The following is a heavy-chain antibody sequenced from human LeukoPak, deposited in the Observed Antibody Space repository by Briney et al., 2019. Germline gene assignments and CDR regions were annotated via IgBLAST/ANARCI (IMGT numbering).Heavy chain of an antibody. CDR1: GVSISSISYY. CDR3: ARGMRYSSAYYFDY. V-gene: IGHV4-39*01. CDR2: IYYTGTT. J-gene: IGHJ4*02. Sequence: SETLSLTCTVSGVSISSISYYWGWVRPSPGKGLVWLGTIYYTGTTYYNPSLRSRVTISLNTSKNQFSLKLNSVTAADTAVYYCARGMRYSSAYYFDYWGQGTLVTVSS. D-gene: IGHD6-25*01.